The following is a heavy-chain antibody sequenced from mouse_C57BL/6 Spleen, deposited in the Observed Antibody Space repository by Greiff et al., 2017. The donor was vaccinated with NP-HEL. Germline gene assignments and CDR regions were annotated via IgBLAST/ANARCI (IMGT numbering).Heavy chain of an antibody. Sequence: EVKLVESGGDLVKPGGSLKLSCAASGFTFSSYGMSWVRQTPDKRLEWVATISSGGSYTYYPDSVKGRFTISRDNAKNTLYLQMSSLKSEDTAMYYCARHEDGYYEEDYWGQGTTLTVSS. V-gene: IGHV5-6*01. CDR3: ARHEDGYYEEDY. J-gene: IGHJ2*01. CDR2: ISSGGSYT. D-gene: IGHD2-3*01. CDR1: GFTFSSYG.